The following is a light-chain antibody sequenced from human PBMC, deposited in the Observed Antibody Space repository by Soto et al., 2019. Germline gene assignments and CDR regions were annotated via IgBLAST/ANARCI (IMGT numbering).Light chain of an antibody. Sequence: EIVLTQSPGTLSLSPGERATLSCRASQSVSSSYLAWYQQIPGQAPRLLIYGASKRATGIPDRFSGSGSGTDFTITISRMEPEDFAVYYCQQDGSSPPLTFGGGTKVEIK. CDR3: QQDGSSPPLT. J-gene: IGKJ4*01. CDR1: QSVSSSY. CDR2: GAS. V-gene: IGKV3-20*01.